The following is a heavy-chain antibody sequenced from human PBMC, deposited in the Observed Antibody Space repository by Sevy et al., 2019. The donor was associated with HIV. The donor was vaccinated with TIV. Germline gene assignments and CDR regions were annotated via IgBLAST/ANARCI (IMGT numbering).Heavy chain of an antibody. V-gene: IGHV3-23*01. J-gene: IGHJ4*02. CDR3: GKGSIFGVGGFYDY. CDR2: ISGSGTST. D-gene: IGHD3-3*01. CDR1: GFSFRTYA. Sequence: GGSLRLSCAASGFSFRTYAMTWVRQAPGKGLEWVSGISGSGTSTYYTDSVKGRFTISRDNSKNTVYLQMNNLRAEDTAVYYCGKGSIFGVGGFYDYWGQGTLVTVSS.